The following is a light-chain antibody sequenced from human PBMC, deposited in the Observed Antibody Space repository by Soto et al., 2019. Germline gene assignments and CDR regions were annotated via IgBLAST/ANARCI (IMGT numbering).Light chain of an antibody. Sequence: DIVMTQSPDSLAMSLGERATINCRSSQSVFYNANNKNNLAWYQQKPGQPPKLLIHWASTRESGVPDRISGSGSGTDFTLTISSLQAEDVAVYYCQQYFDAPWTFGQGTKVEIK. CDR2: WAS. J-gene: IGKJ1*01. V-gene: IGKV4-1*01. CDR1: QSVFYNANNKNN. CDR3: QQYFDAPWT.